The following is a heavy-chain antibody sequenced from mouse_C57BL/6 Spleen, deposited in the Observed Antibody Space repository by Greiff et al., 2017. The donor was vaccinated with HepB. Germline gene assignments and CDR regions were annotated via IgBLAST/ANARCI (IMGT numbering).Heavy chain of an antibody. Sequence: VMLVESGAELARPGASVKMSCKASGYTFTSYTMHWVKQRPGQGLEWIGYINPSSGYTKYNQKFKDKATLTADKSSSTAYMQLSSLTSEDSAVYYCARGKYYGSFAYWGQGTLVTVSA. CDR3: ARGKYYGSFAY. V-gene: IGHV1-4*01. CDR2: INPSSGYT. J-gene: IGHJ3*01. D-gene: IGHD1-1*01. CDR1: GYTFTSYT.